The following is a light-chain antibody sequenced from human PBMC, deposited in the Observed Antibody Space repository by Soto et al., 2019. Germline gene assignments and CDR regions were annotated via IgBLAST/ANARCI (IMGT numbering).Light chain of an antibody. J-gene: IGKJ3*01. CDR3: QQYGGSPFT. Sequence: EIVLTQSPGTLSLSLGDRATLSCRASQSVRSGYLAWYQQKPGQAPRLLIYEISRRVTGIPDRFGGSGSGPEFTLTISRLEPEDFALYYCQQYGGSPFTFGPGTEVDIK. V-gene: IGKV3-20*01. CDR1: QSVRSGY. CDR2: EIS.